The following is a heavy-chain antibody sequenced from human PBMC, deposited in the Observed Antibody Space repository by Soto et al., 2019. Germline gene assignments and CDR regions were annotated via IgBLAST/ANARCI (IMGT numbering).Heavy chain of an antibody. J-gene: IGHJ6*02. V-gene: IGHV1-18*01. Sequence: ASVKVSCKASGYTFTSYGISWVRQAPGQGLEWMGWISAYNGNTNYAQKLQGRVTMTTDTSTSTAYMELRSLRSDDTAVYYCARDLYYDFWSGYLHYYYGMDVWGQGTTVTVSS. CDR3: ARDLYYDFWSGYLHYYYGMDV. CDR1: GYTFTSYG. CDR2: ISAYNGNT. D-gene: IGHD3-3*01.